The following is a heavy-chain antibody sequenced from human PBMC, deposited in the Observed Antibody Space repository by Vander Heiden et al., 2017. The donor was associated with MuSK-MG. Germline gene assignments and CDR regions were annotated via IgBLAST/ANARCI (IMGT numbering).Heavy chain of an antibody. D-gene: IGHD6-19*01. V-gene: IGHV3-23*01. CDR1: GFTLSNYA. Sequence: EVQLLESGGGLVQPGGSLSLSCAASGFTLSNYAMSWVRQAPGKGLEWVSVISGSSGNTYYADYVKGRFTISRDTSRNTLSLQMNSLRAEDTAIYYCAKDVYSSSWYRGIDYWGQGTLVTVSS. CDR3: AKDVYSSSWYRGIDY. J-gene: IGHJ4*02. CDR2: ISGSSGNT.